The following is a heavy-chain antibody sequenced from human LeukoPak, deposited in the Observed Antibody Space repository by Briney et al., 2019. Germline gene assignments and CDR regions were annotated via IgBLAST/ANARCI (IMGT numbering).Heavy chain of an antibody. V-gene: IGHV2-5*02. Sequence: SGPTLVKPTQTLTLTCTFSGFSLRTTGVGVGWIRQPPGKALEWLALIYWDDAKRYSPSLKRRLTITKDTSKNQVVLTMTNMDPMDKATYFCAHSQNYYESSGYYSSFDYWGQGTLVTVPS. D-gene: IGHD3-22*01. CDR3: AHSQNYYESSGYYSSFDY. CDR2: IYWDDAK. CDR1: GFSLRTTGVG. J-gene: IGHJ4*02.